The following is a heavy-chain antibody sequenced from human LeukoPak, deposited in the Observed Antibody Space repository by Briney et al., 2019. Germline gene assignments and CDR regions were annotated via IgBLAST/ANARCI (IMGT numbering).Heavy chain of an antibody. CDR3: ARDSWPEVVRFDY. V-gene: IGHV4-38-2*02. CDR1: GFTSSVYW. J-gene: IGHJ4*02. D-gene: IGHD1-14*01. CDR2: IYHGGST. Sequence: GSLRLSCAASGFTSSVYWMSWVRQAPGMGLEWIGSIYHGGSTYYIPSLKSRVTISVDTSKNQFSLKLSSVTAADTAVYFCARDSWPEVVRFDYWGQGTLVTVSS.